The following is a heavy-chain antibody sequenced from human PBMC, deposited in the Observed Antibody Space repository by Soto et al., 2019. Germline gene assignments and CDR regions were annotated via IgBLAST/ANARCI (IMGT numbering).Heavy chain of an antibody. CDR3: ARHDPGGFDY. V-gene: IGHV4-59*08. J-gene: IGHJ4*02. Sequence: QVQLQESGPGLVKPSETLTLTCTVSGGSISSYCCSWIRQPPGKGLEWIGYICNSVTTNYNPSLKGRVNISGDTSKNQFSLKLSSVTAADTAVYYCARHDPGGFDYWGQGTLVTVSS. CDR1: GGSISSYC. D-gene: IGHD3-10*01. CDR2: ICNSVTT.